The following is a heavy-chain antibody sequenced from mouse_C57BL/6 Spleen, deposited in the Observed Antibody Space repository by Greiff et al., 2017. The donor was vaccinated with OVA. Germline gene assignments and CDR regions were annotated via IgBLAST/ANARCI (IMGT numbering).Heavy chain of an antibody. J-gene: IGHJ2*01. D-gene: IGHD3-3*01. V-gene: IGHV1-52*01. CDR1: GYTFTSYW. Sequence: QVQLQQPGAELVRPGSSVKLSCKASGYTFTSYWMHWVKQRPIQGLEWIGNIDPSDSETHYNQKFKDKATLTVDKSSSTAYMQLSSLTSEDSAVYYCARRAGTSRYFDYWGQGTTLTVSS. CDR2: IDPSDSET. CDR3: ARRAGTSRYFDY.